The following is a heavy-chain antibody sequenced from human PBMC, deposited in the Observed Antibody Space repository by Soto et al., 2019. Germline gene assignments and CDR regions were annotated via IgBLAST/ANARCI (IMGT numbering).Heavy chain of an antibody. Sequence: QVQLQQWGAGLLRPSETLSLTCAVYGGSFRGYYRNWIRQPPGKGLERIGEINQNGSTDYNKYLKCRVTRSVDKYKNQSGLKLKSVTDADKAVYYCARGDSGSYFDYWGQGNLVTVSS. CDR1: GGSFRGYY. CDR2: INQNGST. D-gene: IGHD1-26*01. V-gene: IGHV4-34*01. J-gene: IGHJ4*02. CDR3: ARGDSGSYFDY.